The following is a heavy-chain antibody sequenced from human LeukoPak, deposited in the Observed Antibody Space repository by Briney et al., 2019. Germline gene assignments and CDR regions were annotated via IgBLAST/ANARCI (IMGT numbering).Heavy chain of an antibody. Sequence: SETLSLTCTVSGGSISSYYWSWIRQPPGKGLEWIGYIYYSGSTNYNPSLKSRVTISVDTSKNQFSLKLSSVTAADTAVYYCARDRNYYDSSGYSVDYFDYWGQGTLVTVSS. V-gene: IGHV4-59*01. J-gene: IGHJ4*02. CDR2: IYYSGST. CDR1: GGSISSYY. D-gene: IGHD3-22*01. CDR3: ARDRNYYDSSGYSVDYFDY.